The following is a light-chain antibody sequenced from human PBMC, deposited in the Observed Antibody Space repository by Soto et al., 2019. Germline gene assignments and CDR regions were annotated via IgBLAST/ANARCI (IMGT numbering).Light chain of an antibody. J-gene: IGKJ5*01. CDR3: QQYNNWPAIT. V-gene: IGKV3D-15*01. CDR1: QSVSSN. CDR2: GAS. Sequence: EIVVTQSPGTLSLSPGEGATLSCRASQSVSSNYLAWYQQKPGQAPRLLIYGASNRATGIPDRFSGSGSGTEFTLTISSLQSEDFALYYCQQYNNWPAITFGQGTRLEIK.